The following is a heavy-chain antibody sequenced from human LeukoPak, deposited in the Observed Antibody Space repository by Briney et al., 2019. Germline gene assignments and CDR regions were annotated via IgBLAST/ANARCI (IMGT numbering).Heavy chain of an antibody. V-gene: IGHV1-18*04. D-gene: IGHD1-26*01. J-gene: IGHJ4*02. CDR2: ISAYNGNT. Sequence: ASVKVSCKASGYTFTSYYMHWVRQAPGQGLEWMGWISAYNGNTNYAQKLQGRVTKTTDTSTSTAYMELRSLRSDDTAVYYCARDPYSGSYSAFDYWGQGTLVTVSS. CDR1: GYTFTSYY. CDR3: ARDPYSGSYSAFDY.